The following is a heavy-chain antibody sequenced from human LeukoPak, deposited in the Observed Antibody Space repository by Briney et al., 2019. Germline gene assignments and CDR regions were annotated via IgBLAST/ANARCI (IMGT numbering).Heavy chain of an antibody. V-gene: IGHV4-4*09. CDR2: IYTSGSI. CDR1: GGSISSYY. Sequence: PSETLSLTCTVSGGSISSYYWSWIRQPPGKGLEWIGYIYTSGSIKYNPSLKSRVTISVDTSKNQFSLKLSTVTAADTAVYYCARLRRRYYDILTGYYIGNYFDYWGQGTLVTVSS. CDR3: ARLRRRYYDILTGYYIGNYFDY. J-gene: IGHJ4*02. D-gene: IGHD3-9*01.